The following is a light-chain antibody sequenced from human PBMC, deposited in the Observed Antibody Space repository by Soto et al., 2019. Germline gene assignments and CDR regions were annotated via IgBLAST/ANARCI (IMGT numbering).Light chain of an antibody. V-gene: IGKV3-11*01. Sequence: EIVLTQSPATLSLSPGETVTLSCRASQSVSRYLAWYQQKPGQAPRLLIYDASNRATGIPARFSGSGSGTDFTLTISNLEPEDFAVYYCQQRSNWPPVTFGQGTKLEIK. J-gene: IGKJ2*01. CDR3: QQRSNWPPVT. CDR1: QSVSRY. CDR2: DAS.